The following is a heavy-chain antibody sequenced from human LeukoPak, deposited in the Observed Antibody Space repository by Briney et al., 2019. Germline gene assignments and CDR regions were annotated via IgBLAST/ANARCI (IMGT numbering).Heavy chain of an antibody. CDR3: ARGGGTEVWGCYRYNWFDP. CDR1: GGSISSGGYS. D-gene: IGHD3-16*02. Sequence: PSETLSLTCAVSGGSISSGGYSWSWIRQPPGKGLEWIGYIYHSGSTYYNPSLKSRVTISVDRSKNQFSLKLSSVTAADTAVYYCARGGGTEVWGCYRYNWFDPWGQGTLVTVSS. V-gene: IGHV4-30-2*01. J-gene: IGHJ5*01. CDR2: IYHSGST.